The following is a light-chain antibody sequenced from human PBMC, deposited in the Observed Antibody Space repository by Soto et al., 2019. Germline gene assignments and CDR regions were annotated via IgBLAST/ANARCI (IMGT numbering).Light chain of an antibody. Sequence: DIQMTQSPSSLSASVGDRVTITCRASQGISNYLAWYQQKPGKVPKLLIYAASTLQSGVPSRFSGSGSGTDFTLTISSLQPEDVATSYCQKYNSAPVLTFGGGTKVEIK. CDR3: QKYNSAPVLT. CDR2: AAS. V-gene: IGKV1-27*01. J-gene: IGKJ4*01. CDR1: QGISNY.